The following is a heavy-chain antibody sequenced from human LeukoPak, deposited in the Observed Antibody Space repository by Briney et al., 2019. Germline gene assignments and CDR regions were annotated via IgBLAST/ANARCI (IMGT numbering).Heavy chain of an antibody. J-gene: IGHJ4*02. Sequence: GGSLRLSCAASEFTFNNYALSWVRQAPGKGLEWVSGISGNGDNTYYTDSVKGRFTISRDNSKNTLYLQMNSLRAEDTAVYYCAKDKRVTIFGVVHYGGVDYWGQGTLVTVSS. CDR2: ISGNGDNT. D-gene: IGHD3-3*01. CDR1: EFTFNNYA. CDR3: AKDKRVTIFGVVHYGGVDY. V-gene: IGHV3-23*01.